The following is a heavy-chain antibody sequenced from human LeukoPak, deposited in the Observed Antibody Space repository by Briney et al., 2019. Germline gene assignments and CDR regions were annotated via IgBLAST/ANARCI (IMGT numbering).Heavy chain of an antibody. CDR2: IKQDGSEK. D-gene: IGHD2-15*01. V-gene: IGHV3-7*01. J-gene: IGHJ4*02. CDR3: ARERCSGGSCYGLDY. CDR1: GFTFSSYW. Sequence: GGSLRLSCAASGFTFSSYWMSWVRQAPGKGLEWVANIKQDGSEKYYVDSVKGRFTISRDNAKNSLYLQMNSLRAEDTAVYYCARERCSGGSCYGLDYWGQGTLVTVSS.